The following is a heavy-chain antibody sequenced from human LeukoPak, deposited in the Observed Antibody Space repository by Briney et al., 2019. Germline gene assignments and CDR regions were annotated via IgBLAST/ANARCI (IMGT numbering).Heavy chain of an antibody. J-gene: IGHJ6*03. CDR1: GFTFSRYS. Sequence: GGSLRLSCAASGFTFSRYSMNWVRQAPGKGLEWVSSISGSSSYKYYADSVKGRFTISRDNAKNSLYLQMNSLRAEDTAVYYCAKDPGGYYYYMDVWGKGTTVTVSS. D-gene: IGHD1-26*01. CDR3: AKDPGGYYYYMDV. CDR2: ISGSSSYK. V-gene: IGHV3-21*01.